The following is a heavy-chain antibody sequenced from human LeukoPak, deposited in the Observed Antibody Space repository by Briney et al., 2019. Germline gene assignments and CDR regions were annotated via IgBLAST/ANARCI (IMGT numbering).Heavy chain of an antibody. CDR3: AREGLSGYDRLFDY. D-gene: IGHD5-12*01. V-gene: IGHV7-4-1*02. J-gene: IGHJ4*02. Sequence: GASVTVSCKASGYTFTSYAMNWVRQAPGQGLEWMGWISTNTGNPTYAQGFTGRFVFSLDTSVSTAYLQISSLKAEDTAVYYCAREGLSGYDRLFDYWGQGTLVTVSS. CDR1: GYTFTSYA. CDR2: ISTNTGNP.